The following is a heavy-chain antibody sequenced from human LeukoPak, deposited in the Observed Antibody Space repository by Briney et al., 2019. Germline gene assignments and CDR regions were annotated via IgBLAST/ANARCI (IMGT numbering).Heavy chain of an antibody. V-gene: IGHV3-7*01. J-gene: IGHJ3*02. CDR2: VKKDESEK. CDR1: GFTFSNNW. D-gene: IGHD2-15*01. CDR3: AKARGGMGAFDI. Sequence: GGSLRLSCAASGFTFSNNWMTWVRQAPGKGLEWVASVKKDESEKYYVDSVKGRFTISRDNAKNSLYLQMNSLRVEDTAVYYCAKARGGMGAFDIWGQGTMVTVSS.